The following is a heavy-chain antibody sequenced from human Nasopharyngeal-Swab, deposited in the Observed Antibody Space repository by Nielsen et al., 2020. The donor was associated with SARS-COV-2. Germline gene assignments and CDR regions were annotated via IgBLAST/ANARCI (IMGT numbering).Heavy chain of an antibody. D-gene: IGHD1-26*01. V-gene: IGHV3-33*01. CDR1: GFTFSSYG. J-gene: IGHJ6*03. Sequence: GESLKISCAASGFTFSSYGMHWVRQAPGKGLEWVAVIWYDGSTKYYADSVKGRFTISRDNSKNTLYLQMNSLRAEDPAVYYCARSSPLTCELYYYYYMDVWGKGTTVTVSS. CDR3: ARSSPLTCELYYYYYMDV. CDR2: IWYDGSTK.